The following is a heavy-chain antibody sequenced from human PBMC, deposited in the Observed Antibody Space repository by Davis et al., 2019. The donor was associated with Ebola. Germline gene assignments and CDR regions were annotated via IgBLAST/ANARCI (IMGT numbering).Heavy chain of an antibody. J-gene: IGHJ4*02. CDR3: ARDVSGTTQDY. Sequence: SQTLSLTCAVYGGSFSGYYWSWIRQPPGKGPEWIGEINHSGSTNYNPSLKSRVTISVDTSKNQFPLKLSSVTAADTAVYYCARDVSGTTQDYWGQGTLVTVSS. CDR1: GGSFSGYY. D-gene: IGHD1-7*01. V-gene: IGHV4-34*01. CDR2: INHSGST.